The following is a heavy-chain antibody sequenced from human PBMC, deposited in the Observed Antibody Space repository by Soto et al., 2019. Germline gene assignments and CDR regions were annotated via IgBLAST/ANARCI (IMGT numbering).Heavy chain of an antibody. CDR1: GFTFDDYA. Sequence: GGSLRLSCASSGFTFDDYAMHWVRQAPGKGLEWVSAISGSGGSTYYADSVKGRFTISRDNSKNTLYLQMNSLRAEDTAVYYCANPEVVAATPYYYYMDVWGKGTTVTVSS. J-gene: IGHJ6*03. V-gene: IGHV3-23*01. CDR2: ISGSGGST. CDR3: ANPEVVAATPYYYYMDV. D-gene: IGHD2-15*01.